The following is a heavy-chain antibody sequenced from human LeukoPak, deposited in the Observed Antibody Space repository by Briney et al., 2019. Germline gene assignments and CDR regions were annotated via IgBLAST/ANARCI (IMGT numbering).Heavy chain of an antibody. V-gene: IGHV4-39*01. Sequence: SETLSLTCSVSGGSISSNGYYWGWIRQPPGKGLEWIGSIYYSGSTYYNPSLKSRVTISVDTSKNQFSLKLSSVTAADTAVYYCARQYYYDSSGYPLDYWGQGTLVTVSS. CDR2: IYYSGST. D-gene: IGHD3-22*01. CDR1: GGSISSNGYY. CDR3: ARQYYYDSSGYPLDY. J-gene: IGHJ4*02.